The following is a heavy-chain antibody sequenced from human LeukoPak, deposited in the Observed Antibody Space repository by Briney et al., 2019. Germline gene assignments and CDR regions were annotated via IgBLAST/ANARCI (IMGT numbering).Heavy chain of an antibody. D-gene: IGHD2-2*01. J-gene: IGHJ3*02. CDR2: IYHSGST. CDR1: GYSISSGYY. V-gene: IGHV4-38-2*02. CDR3: ARDDTVVVPAATGPNDAFDI. Sequence: SETLSLTCTVSGYSISSGYYWGWIRQPPGKGLEWIGSIYHSGSTYYNPSLKSRVTISVDTSKNQFSPKLSSVTAADTAVYYCARDDTVVVPAATGPNDAFDIWGQGTMVTVSS.